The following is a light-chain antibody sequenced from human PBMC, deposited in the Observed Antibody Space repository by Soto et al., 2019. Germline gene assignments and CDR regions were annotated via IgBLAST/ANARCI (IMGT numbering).Light chain of an antibody. CDR1: QDINSY. CDR2: AAS. CDR3: QQYNISPLT. Sequence: DVQMTQSPSSLSASVGDRVTITCRASQDINSYLAWYQQKSGNAPKSLMYAASSLQTGVPSRFSGSESAKAFNLTISNLQPEDSATYYFQQYNISPLTFGGGTKVEI. J-gene: IGKJ4*01. V-gene: IGKV1D-16*01.